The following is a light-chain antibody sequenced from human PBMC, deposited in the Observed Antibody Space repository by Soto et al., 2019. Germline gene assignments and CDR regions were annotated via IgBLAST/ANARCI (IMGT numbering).Light chain of an antibody. V-gene: IGLV1-40*01. CDR2: SFN. CDR1: RSNIGAGYD. Sequence: HSVLKQPPSVSWAPGQTVTISFPGGRSNIGAGYDIHWYQFLPGTAPKLLLYSFNKRPSGIPDRFSGSKSGTSASLAITGLQPEDEADYYCQSYDDSLSGSGVFGTGTKVTVL. CDR3: QSYDDSLSGSGV. J-gene: IGLJ1*01.